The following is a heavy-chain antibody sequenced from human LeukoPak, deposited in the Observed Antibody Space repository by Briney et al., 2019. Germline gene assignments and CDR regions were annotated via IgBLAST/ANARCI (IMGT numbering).Heavy chain of an antibody. J-gene: IGHJ4*02. Sequence: GGSLRLSCAASGFTFDEYAMHWVRQAPGKGLEWVSLISWDGASAYYADSVKGRFTISRDNSKDTLYLQMNSLRAEDTAVYYCAKPARTDYADYWGQGTLVTVSS. CDR1: GFTFDEYA. V-gene: IGHV3-43D*03. D-gene: IGHD1-14*01. CDR2: ISWDGASA. CDR3: AKPARTDYADY.